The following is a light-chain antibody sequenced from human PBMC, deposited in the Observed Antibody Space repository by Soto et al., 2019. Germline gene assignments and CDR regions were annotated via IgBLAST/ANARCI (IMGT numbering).Light chain of an antibody. J-gene: IGKJ2*01. CDR2: SAS. V-gene: IGKV1-9*01. Sequence: DIQLTQSPSFLSASVGDRVTITCRASQGISSHLAWYQQKPGKAPKLLIYSASTLQSGVPSRFSGSGSGTEFTLTISSLQPEDFAAYYCQQVNSYPHTFGQGTKLEIK. CDR1: QGISSH. CDR3: QQVNSYPHT.